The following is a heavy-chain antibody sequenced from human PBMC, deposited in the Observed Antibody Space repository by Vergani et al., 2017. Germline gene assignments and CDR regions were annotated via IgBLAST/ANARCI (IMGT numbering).Heavy chain of an antibody. CDR2: INAGNGNT. CDR3: ARGQREELRYFVYGNGFDP. J-gene: IGHJ5*02. D-gene: IGHD3-9*01. Sequence: QVQLVQSGAEVKKPGASVKVSCKASGYTFTSYAMHWVRQAPGQRLEWMGWINAGNGNTKYSQKFQGRGTITRDTAASKAYMELSSLRSEDTAVYYCARGQREELRYFVYGNGFDPWGQGTLVTVSA. CDR1: GYTFTSYA. V-gene: IGHV1-3*01.